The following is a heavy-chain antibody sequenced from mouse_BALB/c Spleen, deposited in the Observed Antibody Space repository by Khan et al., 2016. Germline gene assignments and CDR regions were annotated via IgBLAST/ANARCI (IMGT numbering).Heavy chain of an antibody. CDR3: ARRGYTGTYFDY. V-gene: IGHV1S136*01. CDR1: GYTFTSYV. CDR2: IDPYNDGT. J-gene: IGHJ2*01. Sequence: VQLKQSGPELVKPGASVKMSCKSSGYTFTSYVMHWVKQKPGQGLEWIGYIDPYNDGTKYNEKFKGKATMTSDKSSSTAYMELSSLTSEDSAVLYCARRGYTGTYFDYWGQGTTLTVSS. D-gene: IGHD2-2*01.